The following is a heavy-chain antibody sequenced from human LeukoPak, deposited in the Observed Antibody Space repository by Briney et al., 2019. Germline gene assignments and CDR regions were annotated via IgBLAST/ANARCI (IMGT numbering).Heavy chain of an antibody. Sequence: GGSLRLSCAASGFTFSSYWMSWVRQAPGKGLEWVANIKQDGSEKYYVDSVKGRFTISRDNAKNSLYLQMNSLRAEDTAVYYCPRAHGNYDFWSGYLYYMDVWGKGTTVTVSS. J-gene: IGHJ6*03. CDR1: GFTFSSYW. CDR2: IKQDGSEK. CDR3: PRAHGNYDFWSGYLYYMDV. D-gene: IGHD3-3*01. V-gene: IGHV3-7*01.